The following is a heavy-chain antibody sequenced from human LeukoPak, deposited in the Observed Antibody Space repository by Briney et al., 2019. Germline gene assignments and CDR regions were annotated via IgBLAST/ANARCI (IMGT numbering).Heavy chain of an antibody. V-gene: IGHV3-23*01. D-gene: IGHD6-6*01. CDR2: ISGSGGST. CDR1: GFTFSSYA. CDR3: AKDRREYSSSWTFDY. J-gene: IGHJ4*02. Sequence: PGGSLRLSCAASGFTFSSYAMSWVRQAPGKGLEWVSAISGSGGSTYYADSVKGRFTISRDNSKNTLYLQMNSLRAEDTAVYYCAKDRREYSSSWTFDYWGQGTLVTVSS.